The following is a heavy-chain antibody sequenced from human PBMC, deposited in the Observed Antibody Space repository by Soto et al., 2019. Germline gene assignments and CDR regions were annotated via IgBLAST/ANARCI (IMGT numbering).Heavy chain of an antibody. J-gene: IGHJ4*02. Sequence: SETLSLTCTVSGDSISDYYWSWIRQLPGKGLEWIGYIYHSGSTYYNPSLKSRVTISLDASKIQFSLKLNSVTAADTAVYYCARASRNYFAYWGQGTLVTVSS. CDR3: ARASRNYFAY. V-gene: IGHV4-59*01. CDR1: GDSISDYY. CDR2: IYHSGST.